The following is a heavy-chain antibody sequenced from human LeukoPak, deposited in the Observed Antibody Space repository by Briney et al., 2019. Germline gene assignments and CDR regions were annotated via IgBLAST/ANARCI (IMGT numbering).Heavy chain of an antibody. Sequence: SQTLSLTCAISGDSVSTNSDAWNWIRQSPSRGLEWLGRTYYRSKWYNEYAVSVRSRITIGADTSKNQFSVHLNSVTPEDTAVYYYARELWGFDYWGQGTLVTVSS. J-gene: IGHJ4*02. CDR1: GDSVSTNSDA. CDR3: ARELWGFDY. CDR2: TYYRSKWYN. V-gene: IGHV6-1*01. D-gene: IGHD7-27*01.